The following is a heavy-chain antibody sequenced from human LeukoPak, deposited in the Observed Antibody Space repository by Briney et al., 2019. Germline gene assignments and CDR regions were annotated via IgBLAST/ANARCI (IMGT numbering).Heavy chain of an antibody. D-gene: IGHD6-19*01. CDR2: IYTSGST. CDR1: GGSISSYY. CDR3: ARERGGSGWSAYYYYMDV. V-gene: IGHV4-4*07. Sequence: PSETLSLTCTVSGGSISSYYWSWIRQPASKGLEWIGRIYTSGSTNYNPSLKSRVTISVDKSKNQFSLKLSSVTAADTAVYYCARERGGSGWSAYYYYMDVWGKGTTVTVSS. J-gene: IGHJ6*03.